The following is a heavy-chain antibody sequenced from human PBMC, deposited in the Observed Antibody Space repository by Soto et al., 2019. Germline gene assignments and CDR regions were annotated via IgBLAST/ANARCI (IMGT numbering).Heavy chain of an antibody. CDR2: IYYSGST. V-gene: IGHV4-39*01. CDR1: GGSLSSSSYY. Sequence: QLQLQESGPGLVKPSETLSLTCTVSGGSLSSSSYYWGWIRQPPGKGLEWIGSIYYSGSTYYNPSLQSRFTISVDTSKSQFSLKLSSVTAADTAVYYCARRGSSSWYGYWGQGTQVTVSS. CDR3: ARRGSSSWYGY. J-gene: IGHJ4*02. D-gene: IGHD6-13*01.